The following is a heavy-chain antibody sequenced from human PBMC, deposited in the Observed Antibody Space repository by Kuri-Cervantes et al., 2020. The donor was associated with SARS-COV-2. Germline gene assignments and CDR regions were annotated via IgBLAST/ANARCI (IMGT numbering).Heavy chain of an antibody. CDR3: AREGLLWSNWFDP. D-gene: IGHD3-10*01. CDR2: INHSGST. Sequence: ESLKISCAVYGGSFSGYYWSWIRQPPGKGLEWIGEINHSGSTNYNPSLKSRVTISVDTSKNQFSLKLSSVTAADTAVYYCAREGLLWSNWFDPWGQGTLVTVSS. V-gene: IGHV4-34*01. J-gene: IGHJ5*02. CDR1: GGSFSGYY.